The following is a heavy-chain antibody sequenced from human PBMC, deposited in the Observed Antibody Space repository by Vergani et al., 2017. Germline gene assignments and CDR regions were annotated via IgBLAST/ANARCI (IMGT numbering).Heavy chain of an antibody. D-gene: IGHD7-27*01. Sequence: QVQLQESGPGLVKPSETLSLTCTVSGGSISSYYWSWIRQPPGKGLEWIGYIYYSGSTNYNPSLKSRVTISVDTSKNQFSLKLSSVTTADTAVYYCARHEGQETLGDHWGQGTLVTVSS. CDR3: ARHEGQETLGDH. CDR2: IYYSGST. V-gene: IGHV4-59*08. J-gene: IGHJ4*02. CDR1: GGSISSYY.